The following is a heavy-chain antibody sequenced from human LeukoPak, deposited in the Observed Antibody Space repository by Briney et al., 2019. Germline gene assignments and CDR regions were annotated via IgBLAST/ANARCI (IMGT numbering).Heavy chain of an antibody. V-gene: IGHV6-1*01. CDR1: GDSVSSNSAA. J-gene: IGHJ2*01. CDR3: ARDLGSGWYLPAYFDP. CDR2: TYYRSKWYN. Sequence: SQTLSLTCAIPGDSVSSNSAAWNWIRQSPSRGLEWLGRTYYRSKWYNDYAVSVKSRITINPDTSKNQFSLQLNSVTPEDTAVYYCARDLGSGWYLPAYFDPWGRGTLVTVSS. D-gene: IGHD6-19*01.